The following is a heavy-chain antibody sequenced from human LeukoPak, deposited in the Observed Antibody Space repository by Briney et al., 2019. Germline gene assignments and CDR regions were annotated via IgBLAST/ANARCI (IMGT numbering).Heavy chain of an antibody. V-gene: IGHV4-34*01. CDR3: ARDTAAGPH. CDR1: GGSFSGYY. J-gene: IGHJ4*02. CDR2: IHYSGSA. D-gene: IGHD6-13*01. Sequence: PSETLSLTCAVYGGSFSGYYWTWIRQPPGKGLEWIGEIHYSGSATYNPSLKSRVTISVDTSKNQFSLKMNSVTAADTAVYYCARDTAAGPHWGQGTLVTVSS.